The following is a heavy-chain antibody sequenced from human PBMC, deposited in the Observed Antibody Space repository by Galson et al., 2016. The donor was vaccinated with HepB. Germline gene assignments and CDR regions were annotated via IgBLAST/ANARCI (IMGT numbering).Heavy chain of an antibody. CDR2: IRRDGSEK. J-gene: IGHJ4*02. CDR1: GFTLSNYW. D-gene: IGHD2-2*01. CDR3: ARDGGSASPYWDYFDY. V-gene: IGHV3-7*01. Sequence: SLRLSCAASGFTLSNYWMAWVRQAPGKGLEWVANIRRDGSEKYHVDSVRGRFTISRDNGKNSLYLQMNSLRAEDTAVYYCARDGGSASPYWDYFDYWGQGMLVTVSS.